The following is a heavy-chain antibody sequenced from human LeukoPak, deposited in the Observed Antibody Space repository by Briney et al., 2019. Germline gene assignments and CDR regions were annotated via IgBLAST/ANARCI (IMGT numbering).Heavy chain of an antibody. CDR1: AFTFSRSA. Sequence: GGSLRLSCAASAFTFSRSAMSWVRQAPGKGLEWVSVISGGGGITNYADSVKGRFTISRDNSNNTLSLQMNSLRVEDTAVYYCAKGGSTVTTEDVVDYWGQGTLVTVSS. J-gene: IGHJ4*02. D-gene: IGHD4-17*01. CDR2: ISGGGGIT. CDR3: AKGGSTVTTEDVVDY. V-gene: IGHV3-23*01.